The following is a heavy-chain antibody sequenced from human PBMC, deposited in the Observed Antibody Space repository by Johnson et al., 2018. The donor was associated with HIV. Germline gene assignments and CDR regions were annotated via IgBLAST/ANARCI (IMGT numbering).Heavy chain of an antibody. CDR3: AKRGTAMVLDAFDI. D-gene: IGHD5-18*01. Sequence: VQLVESGGGVVQPGRSLRLSCAASGFTFSRYAMHWVRQAPGKGLEWVAVISYDGSNKYYADSVKGRFTISRDNSKNTLYLQMNNLRAEDTAVYFCAKRGTAMVLDAFDIWGQGTMVTVSS. J-gene: IGHJ3*02. V-gene: IGHV3-30*04. CDR1: GFTFSRYA. CDR2: ISYDGSNK.